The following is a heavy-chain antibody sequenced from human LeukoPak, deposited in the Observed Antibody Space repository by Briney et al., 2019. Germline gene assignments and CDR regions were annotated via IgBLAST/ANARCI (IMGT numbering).Heavy chain of an antibody. J-gene: IGHJ4*02. CDR3: VRDLT. D-gene: IGHD4/OR15-4a*01. Sequence: GGSLRLSCSASGFTFSTSAMHWVRQAPGKGPQFVSAITTNGRSTYYADSVRGRFTISRDNSKSTLDLQMSSLRPEDTAVYYCVRDLTWGQGTLVTVSS. CDR1: GFTFSTSA. V-gene: IGHV3-64D*06. CDR2: ITTNGRST.